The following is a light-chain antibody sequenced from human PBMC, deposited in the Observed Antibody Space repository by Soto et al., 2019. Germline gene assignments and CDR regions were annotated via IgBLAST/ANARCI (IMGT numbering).Light chain of an antibody. CDR1: QSVSSK. CDR2: GVS. Sequence: EIVLTQSPATLSLSPEERATLSCRASQSVSSKLAWFQQKPGQAPSLLIYGVSTRATGVPVRFSGSGSGTEFTLTINSLQSEDFAVYYCQQYNNWPHTFGQGTKVDIK. CDR3: QQYNNWPHT. V-gene: IGKV3-15*01. J-gene: IGKJ2*01.